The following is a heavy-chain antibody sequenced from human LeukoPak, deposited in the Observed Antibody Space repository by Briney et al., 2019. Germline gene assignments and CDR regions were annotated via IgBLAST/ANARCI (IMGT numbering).Heavy chain of an antibody. J-gene: IGHJ1*01. D-gene: IGHD2-2*01. Sequence: ASVKVSCKASGYTFTGYYMHWVRQAPGQGLEWMGWINPNSGGTNYAQKFQGRVTMTRDTSISTAYMELSRLRSDDTAVYYRARDRGVYCSSTSCARYFQHWGQGTLVTVSS. CDR3: ARDRGVYCSSTSCARYFQH. V-gene: IGHV1-2*02. CDR1: GYTFTGYY. CDR2: INPNSGGT.